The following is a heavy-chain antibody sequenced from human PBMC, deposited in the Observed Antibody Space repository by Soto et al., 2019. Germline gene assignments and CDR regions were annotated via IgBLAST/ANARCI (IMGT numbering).Heavy chain of an antibody. Sequence: LKISCKGSGYSFTSYWIGWVRQMPGKGLEWMGIIYPGDSDTRYSPSFQGQVTISADKSISTAADTAVYYCARHPVFQRGWFDPWGQGTLVTVSS. D-gene: IGHD3-10*01. CDR3: WFDP. J-gene: IGHJ5*02. V-gene: IGHV5-51*01. CDR1: GYSFTSYW. CDR2: IYPGDSDT.